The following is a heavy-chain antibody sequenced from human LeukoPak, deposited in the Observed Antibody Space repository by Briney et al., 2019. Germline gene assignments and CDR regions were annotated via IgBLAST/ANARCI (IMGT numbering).Heavy chain of an antibody. V-gene: IGHV3-15*01. D-gene: IGHD2-2*01. CDR1: GFTFSNAW. J-gene: IGHJ4*02. CDR2: IKSKTDGGTT. Sequence: GGSLRLSCAASGFTFSNAWMSWVRQAPGKGLEWVGRIKSKTDGGTTDYAAPVKGRFTISGDDSENTLYLQMNSLNTEDTAVYYCTTRSRSQLHSWAYWGQGTLVTVSS. CDR3: TTRSRSQLHSWAY.